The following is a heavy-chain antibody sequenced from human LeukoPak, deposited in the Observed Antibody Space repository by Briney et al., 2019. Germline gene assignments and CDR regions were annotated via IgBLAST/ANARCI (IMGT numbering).Heavy chain of an antibody. CDR1: GGSISSGGYY. D-gene: IGHD3-22*01. CDR2: IYHSGST. J-gene: IGHJ3*02. V-gene: IGHV4-30-2*01. Sequence: TLSLTCTVSGGSISSGGYYWSWIRQPPGKGLEWIGYIYHSGSTYYNPSLKSRVTISVDRSKNQFSLKLSSVTAADTAVYYCARDQTTTYYYQSSGYHDGFDIWGQGTMVTVSS. CDR3: ARDQTTTYYYQSSGYHDGFDI.